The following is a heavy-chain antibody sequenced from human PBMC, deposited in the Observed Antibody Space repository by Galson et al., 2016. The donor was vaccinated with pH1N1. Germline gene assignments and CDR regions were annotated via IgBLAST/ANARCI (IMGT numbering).Heavy chain of an antibody. J-gene: IGHJ5*02. CDR3: SRDIDVVATTWFDP. D-gene: IGHD2-21*01. V-gene: IGHV4-61*02. Sequence: TLSLTCIVSGDSMSSGSYYWSWIRRPAGKGLEWIGRINTSGMTKYNPSLRSRVSISAATSKNQFSLNLNTVTAADTGIYYCSRDIDVVATTWFDPWGQGALVTVSS. CDR2: INTSGMT. CDR1: GDSMSSGSYY.